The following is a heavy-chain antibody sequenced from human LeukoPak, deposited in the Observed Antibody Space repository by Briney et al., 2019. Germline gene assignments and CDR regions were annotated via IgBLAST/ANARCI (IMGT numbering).Heavy chain of an antibody. CDR1: GFMFNNYA. D-gene: IGHD3-22*01. V-gene: IGHV3-23*01. Sequence: GGSLRLSCAASGFMFNNYAMSWVRQAPGKGLEWVSAISGSGDSTYYADSVKGRFSISRDNSKNTLYLQMNSLRAEDTAVYYCAKSRYYYDSSGSDYWGQGTLVTVS. J-gene: IGHJ4*02. CDR2: ISGSGDST. CDR3: AKSRYYYDSSGSDY.